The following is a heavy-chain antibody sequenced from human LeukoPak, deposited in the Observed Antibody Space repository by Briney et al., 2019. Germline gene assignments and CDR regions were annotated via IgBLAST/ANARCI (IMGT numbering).Heavy chain of an antibody. CDR3: ARQGLLHHNWFDP. V-gene: IGHV1-2*02. J-gene: IGHJ5*02. D-gene: IGHD3-3*01. Sequence: ASVKVSCKASGYTFTGYYMHWARQAPGQGLEWMGWTNPNSGGTNYAQKFQGRVTMTRDTSISTAYMELSRLRSDDTAVYYCARQGLLHHNWFDPWGQGTLVTVSS. CDR2: TNPNSGGT. CDR1: GYTFTGYY.